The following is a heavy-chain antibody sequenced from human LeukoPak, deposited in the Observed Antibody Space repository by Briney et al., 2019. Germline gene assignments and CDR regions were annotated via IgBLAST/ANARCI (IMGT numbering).Heavy chain of an antibody. J-gene: IGHJ4*02. CDR1: GYTFTSYG. CDR2: ISAYNGDT. D-gene: IGHD3-22*01. CDR3: ARDLWVGYYDSSGPGY. Sequence: ASVKVSCKASGYTFTSYGINWVRQAPGQGLEWMGWISAYNGDTNYAQKLQGRVTMTTDTSTSTAYMELRSLRSDDTAVYYCARDLWVGYYDSSGPGYWGQGTLVTVSS. V-gene: IGHV1-18*01.